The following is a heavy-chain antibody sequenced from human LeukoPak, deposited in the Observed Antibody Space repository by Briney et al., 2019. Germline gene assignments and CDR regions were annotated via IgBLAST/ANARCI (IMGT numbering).Heavy chain of an antibody. CDR2: IIPIFGTA. CDR1: GGTFSSYA. D-gene: IGHD3-10*01. CDR3: AREPTMVRGVIGY. J-gene: IGHJ4*02. V-gene: IGHV1-69*06. Sequence: ASVKVSCKASGGTFSSYAISWVRQAPGQGLEWMGGIIPIFGTANYAQKFQGRVTITADKSTSTAYMELSSLRSEDTAVYYCAREPTMVRGVIGYWGQGTLVTVSS.